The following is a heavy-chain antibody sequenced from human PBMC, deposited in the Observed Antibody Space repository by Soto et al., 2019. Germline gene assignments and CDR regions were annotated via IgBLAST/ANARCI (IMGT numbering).Heavy chain of an antibody. D-gene: IGHD1-1*01. CDR3: TGQNWKGPDY. CDR1: GFTFSSYY. Sequence: SLRLSCAASGFTFSSYYMHWVRQAPGRGLVWVSRISSDGSSTSYADSVKGRFTISRDNAKNTLYLQMNSLRAEDTAVYYCTGQNWKGPDYWGQGTLVTVSS. J-gene: IGHJ4*02. V-gene: IGHV3-74*01. CDR2: ISSDGSST.